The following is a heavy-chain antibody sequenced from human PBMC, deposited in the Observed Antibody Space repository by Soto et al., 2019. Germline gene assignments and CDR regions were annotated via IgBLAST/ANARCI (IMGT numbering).Heavy chain of an antibody. CDR2: IDHNGSP. D-gene: IGHD3-10*01. J-gene: IGHJ4*02. CDR1: DGSLSSVNW. CDR3: ARHSGTTQGD. Sequence: SETLSLTCAVSDGSLSSVNWWSWVRQPPGSGLEWIGQIDHNGSPHYNPSLQSRVTISVDKSKNQLSLNLRSVIAADTAVYYCARHSGTTQGDWGQGILVTVSS. V-gene: IGHV4-4*02.